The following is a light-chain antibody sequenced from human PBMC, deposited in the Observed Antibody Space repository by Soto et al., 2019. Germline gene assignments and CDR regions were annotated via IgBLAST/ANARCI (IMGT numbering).Light chain of an antibody. CDR3: CSYAGSSTFYV. CDR1: SSDVGSYNL. J-gene: IGLJ1*01. Sequence: QSVLTQPASLSGSPGQSIIISCTGTSSDVGSYNLVSWYQQHPGKAPKLMIYEGSKRPSGVSNRFSGSKSGNTASLTISGLQADDEADYYCCSYAGSSTFYVFGTGTKVTVL. CDR2: EGS. V-gene: IGLV2-23*01.